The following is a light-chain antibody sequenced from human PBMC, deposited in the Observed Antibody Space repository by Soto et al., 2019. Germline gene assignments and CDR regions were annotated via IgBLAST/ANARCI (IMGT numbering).Light chain of an antibody. CDR2: WAS. CDR1: QSVLYDSNNKNY. J-gene: IGKJ1*01. V-gene: IGKV4-1*01. Sequence: DIVMTQSPDSLAVSLGERATINCKSSQSVLYDSNNKNYLAWYQQKPGQPPKLLIYWASTRESGVPDRFSGTGSGTDFTLTISSMQAEDVAIYYCQQYYSIPKTFGQGTKVAIK. CDR3: QQYYSIPKT.